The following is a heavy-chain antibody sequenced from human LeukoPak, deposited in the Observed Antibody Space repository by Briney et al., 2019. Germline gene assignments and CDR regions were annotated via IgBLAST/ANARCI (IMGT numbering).Heavy chain of an antibody. J-gene: IGHJ4*02. V-gene: IGHV3-23*01. CDR3: AKDREGLSSGYDLEYFDY. D-gene: IGHD5-12*01. CDR1: GFTFSSYA. CDR2: ISGGGGTT. Sequence: GGSLRLSCAASGFTFSSYAMNWVRQAPGKGLEWVSAISGGGGTTYYADSVKGRFTISRDNSKNTLFLQMNSLRAEGTAVYYCAKDREGLSSGYDLEYFDYWGQGTLVTVSS.